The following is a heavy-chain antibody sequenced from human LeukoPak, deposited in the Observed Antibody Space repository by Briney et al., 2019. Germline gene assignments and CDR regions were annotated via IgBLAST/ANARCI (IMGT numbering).Heavy chain of an antibody. J-gene: IGHJ4*02. CDR1: GYPISSAYY. D-gene: IGHD6-13*01. CDR2: IYPSGST. CDR3: ARFHTSSWFFDS. V-gene: IGHV4-38-2*02. Sequence: SETLSLTCTVSGYPISSAYYWGWIRQPPGKGLEWIGSIYPSGSTNYNPSLKSRVTMSVDESKNEFSLKLTSVTAADTAVYYCARFHTSSWFFDSWGQGILVTVSS.